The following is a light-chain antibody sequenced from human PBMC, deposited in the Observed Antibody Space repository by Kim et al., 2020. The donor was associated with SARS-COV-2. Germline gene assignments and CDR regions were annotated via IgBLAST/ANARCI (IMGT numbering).Light chain of an antibody. Sequence: APGKPARITCGGNNIGSKSVPWYQHKPGQAPLLVIYYDSDRPSGIPERFSGSHSGNTSVLTIRRVEAGDEADFYCQVWDNSDDHPVFGGGTQLTVL. CDR2: YDS. CDR1: NIGSKS. V-gene: IGLV3-21*04. J-gene: IGLJ3*02. CDR3: QVWDNSDDHPV.